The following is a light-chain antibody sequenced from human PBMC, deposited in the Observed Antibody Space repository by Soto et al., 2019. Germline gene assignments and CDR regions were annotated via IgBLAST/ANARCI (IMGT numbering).Light chain of an antibody. V-gene: IGLV2-23*01. J-gene: IGLJ2*01. CDR2: EGD. CDR1: SSDVGSYNL. Sequence: QSALTQPASVSGSSGQSITISCTGTSSDVGSYNLVSWHQQHPGKAPKLIIYEGDKRPSGVSNRFSGSKSGNTASLTISGLQAEDEADYYCCSYSCGSTLVFGGGTKLTVL. CDR3: CSYSCGSTLV.